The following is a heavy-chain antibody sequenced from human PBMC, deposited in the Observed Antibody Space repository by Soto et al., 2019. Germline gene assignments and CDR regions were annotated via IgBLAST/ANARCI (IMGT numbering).Heavy chain of an antibody. CDR1: GYTFTGYY. CDR3: ARERIVLVPAARGYYYYGMDV. J-gene: IGHJ6*02. D-gene: IGHD2-2*01. CDR2: INPNSGGT. V-gene: IGHV1-2*04. Sequence: QVQLVQSGAEVKKPGASVKVSCKASGYTFTGYYMHWVRQAPGQGLEWMGWINPNSGGTNYAQKLHGWVTMNSDTSISTAYMELSRLRSDDTAVYYCARERIVLVPAARGYYYYGMDVWGQGTTVTVSS.